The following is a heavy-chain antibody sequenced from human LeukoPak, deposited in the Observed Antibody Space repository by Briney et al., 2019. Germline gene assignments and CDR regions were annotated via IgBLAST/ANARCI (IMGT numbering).Heavy chain of an antibody. CDR2: IHNSGST. CDR3: ACEVTVAALPSGFDP. Sequence: PSETLSLTCTVSGGSISSGSYYWSWIRQPAGKGLEWVGRIHNSGSTNYNPSLKSRISMSLDTSKNQFSLELYSVTAADTAVYYCACEVTVAALPSGFDPWGQGTLVTFSS. J-gene: IGHJ5*02. CDR1: GGSISSGSYY. D-gene: IGHD4-23*01. V-gene: IGHV4-61*02.